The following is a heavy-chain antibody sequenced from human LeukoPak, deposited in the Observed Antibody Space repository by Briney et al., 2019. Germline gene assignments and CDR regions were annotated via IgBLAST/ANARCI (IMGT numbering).Heavy chain of an antibody. D-gene: IGHD3-10*01. J-gene: IGHJ4*02. CDR1: GFTFSSYG. CDR2: ISYDGSNK. CDR3: ARVRMSGSGSYGGFDY. V-gene: IGHV3-30*03. Sequence: PGGSLRLSCAASGFTFSSYGMHWVRQAPGKGLEWVAVISYDGSNKYYADSVKGRFTISRDNSKNTLYLQMNSLRPEDTAMYYCARVRMSGSGSYGGFDYWGQGTLVTVSS.